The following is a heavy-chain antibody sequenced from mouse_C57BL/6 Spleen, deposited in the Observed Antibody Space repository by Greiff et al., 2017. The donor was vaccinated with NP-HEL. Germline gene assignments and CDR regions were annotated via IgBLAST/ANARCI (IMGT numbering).Heavy chain of an antibody. Sequence: EVKLMESGEGLVKPGGSLKLSCAASGFTFSSYAMSWVRQTPEKRLEWVAYISSGGDYIYYADTVKGRFTISRDNARNTLYLQMSSLKSEDTAMYYCTRVSLRPWYFDVWGTGTTVTVSS. CDR3: TRVSLRPWYFDV. CDR2: ISSGGDYI. D-gene: IGHD1-2*01. J-gene: IGHJ1*03. V-gene: IGHV5-9-1*02. CDR1: GFTFSSYA.